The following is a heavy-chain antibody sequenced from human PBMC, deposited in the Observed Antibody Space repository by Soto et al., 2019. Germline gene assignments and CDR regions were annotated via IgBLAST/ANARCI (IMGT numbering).Heavy chain of an antibody. CDR1: GFTFRNYA. CDR3: ANYHCSGGSCYKQYYYYYGMDV. Sequence: GGSLRLSCAASGFTFRNYAMSWVRQAPGKGLEWVSGLSAGGYGTYYTDSVKGRFTVSRDNSKNTLYLQMNSLRAEDTAVYYCANYHCSGGSCYKQYYYYYGMDVWGQGTTVTVSS. CDR2: LSAGGYGT. V-gene: IGHV3-23*01. J-gene: IGHJ6*02. D-gene: IGHD2-15*01.